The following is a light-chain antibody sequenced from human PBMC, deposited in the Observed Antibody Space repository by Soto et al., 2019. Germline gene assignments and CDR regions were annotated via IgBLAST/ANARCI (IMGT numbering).Light chain of an antibody. CDR2: KAS. Sequence: DIKMNQSPSTLSGTVGDRVTITCRASQTISSWLAWYQQKPGKAPKLLIYKASTLKSGVPSRFSGSGSGTEFTLTISSLQPDDFATYYCQHYSSYSEAFGQGGMVDIK. CDR1: QTISSW. V-gene: IGKV1-5*03. J-gene: IGKJ1*01. CDR3: QHYSSYSEA.